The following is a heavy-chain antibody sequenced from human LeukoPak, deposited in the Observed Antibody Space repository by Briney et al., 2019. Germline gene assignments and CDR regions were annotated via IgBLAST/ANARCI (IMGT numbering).Heavy chain of an antibody. Sequence: GAAVKVSCKASGYTFTSYGISWVRQAPGQGLEWMGWISAYNGNTNYAQKLQGRVTMTTDTATSTAYMELRSLRSDDTAVYYCASAPLEDSSSWYLFDYWGQGTLVTVSS. CDR1: GYTFTSYG. CDR3: ASAPLEDSSSWYLFDY. J-gene: IGHJ4*02. D-gene: IGHD6-13*01. CDR2: ISAYNGNT. V-gene: IGHV1-18*01.